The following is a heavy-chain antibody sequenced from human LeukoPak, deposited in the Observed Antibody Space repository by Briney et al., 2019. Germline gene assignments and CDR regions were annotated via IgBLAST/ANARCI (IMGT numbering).Heavy chain of an antibody. CDR3: ARDHLTYWFDP. V-gene: IGHV3-11*01. J-gene: IGHJ5*02. D-gene: IGHD1-14*01. Sequence: KAGGSLRLSCAASGFTFSDYYMSWIRQAPGKGLEWVSYISSSGSTIYYADSVKGRFTISRDNAKNSPYLQMNSLRAEDTAVYYCARDHLTYWFDPWGQGTLVTVSS. CDR1: GFTFSDYY. CDR2: ISSSGSTI.